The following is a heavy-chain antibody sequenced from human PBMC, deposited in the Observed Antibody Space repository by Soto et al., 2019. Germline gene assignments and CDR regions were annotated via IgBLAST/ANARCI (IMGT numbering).Heavy chain of an antibody. Sequence: GSLRLSCAASGFNVGAFSVNWVRQAPGKGLEWVSGISVSDAFIYYADSVRGRFSISIDASENILYLQMNSLRVDDTALYYCTRETVAGITGLDYWGPGTLVTGSS. D-gene: IGHD1-20*01. V-gene: IGHV3-23*01. CDR3: TRETVAGITGLDY. CDR1: GFNVGAFS. CDR2: ISVSDAFI. J-gene: IGHJ4*02.